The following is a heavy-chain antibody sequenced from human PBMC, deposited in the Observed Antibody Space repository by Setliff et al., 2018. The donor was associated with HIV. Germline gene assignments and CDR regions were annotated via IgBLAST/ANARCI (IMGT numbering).Heavy chain of an antibody. CDR1: GGSFSDYS. CDR3: ARSARKQGYYYYYYMDV. Sequence: SETLSLTCAVYGGSFSDYSCNWIRQTPERGLEWVAEINHGGSSNYNPSLKSRVTTSLDASRDQFSLNLTSVTAADTAVYYCARSARKQGYYYYYYMDVWGKGITVTVSS. CDR2: INHGGSS. V-gene: IGHV4-34*01. J-gene: IGHJ6*03.